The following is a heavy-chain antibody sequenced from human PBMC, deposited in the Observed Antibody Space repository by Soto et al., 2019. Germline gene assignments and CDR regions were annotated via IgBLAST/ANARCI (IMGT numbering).Heavy chain of an antibody. CDR3: ARVKTYYYDSSGYYYNS. CDR1: GYTFTGYG. J-gene: IGHJ4*02. CDR2: ISAYNGNT. V-gene: IGHV1-18*01. Sequence: GASVKVSCKASGYTFTGYGISWVRQAPGQGLEWMGWISAYNGNTNYAQKLQGRVTMTTDTSTSTAYMELRSLRSDDTAVYYCARVKTYYYDSSGYYYNSWGQGTLVTVSS. D-gene: IGHD3-22*01.